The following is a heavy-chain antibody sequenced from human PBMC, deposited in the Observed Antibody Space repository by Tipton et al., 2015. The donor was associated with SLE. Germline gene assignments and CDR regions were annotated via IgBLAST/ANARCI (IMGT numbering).Heavy chain of an antibody. V-gene: IGHV4-39*01. J-gene: IGHJ2*01. Sequence: LRLSCTVSSDSISSSSYYWGWIRQPPGKGLEWIGSISYTGITYYNPSLKSRVTISVDTSKNQFSLKLSSVTAADTPVYYCARRFYYDSGSWYFDLWGLGTLVTVSS. CDR1: SDSISSSSYY. D-gene: IGHD3-10*01. CDR2: ISYTGIT. CDR3: ARRFYYDSGSWYFDL.